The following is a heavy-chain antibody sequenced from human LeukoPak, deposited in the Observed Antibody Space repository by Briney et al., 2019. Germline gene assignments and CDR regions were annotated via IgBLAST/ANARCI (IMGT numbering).Heavy chain of an antibody. Sequence: GGSLRLSCAASGFTFSSYAMSWVRQAPGKGLEWASAISGSGGSTYYADSVKGRFTISRDSSKNALFLQMNSLRAEDTAVYYCAKDYSSSWYYFDYWGQGTLVTVSS. CDR2: ISGSGGST. D-gene: IGHD6-13*01. J-gene: IGHJ4*02. V-gene: IGHV3-23*01. CDR1: GFTFSSYA. CDR3: AKDYSSSWYYFDY.